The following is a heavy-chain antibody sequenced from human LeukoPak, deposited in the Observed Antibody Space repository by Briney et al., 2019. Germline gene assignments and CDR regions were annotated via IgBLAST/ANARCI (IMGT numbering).Heavy chain of an antibody. Sequence: PGGSLRLSCAASGFTFSSYSMSWVRQAPGKGLEWVSSINWNGGGTGYADSVKGRFTIFRDNAKNSLYRQMNSLGAEDTAFYYCARGSGRYYDTSGYFGSTVFDYWGQGTLVTVSS. CDR2: INWNGGGT. J-gene: IGHJ4*02. V-gene: IGHV3-20*04. CDR1: GFTFSSYS. D-gene: IGHD3-22*01. CDR3: ARGSGRYYDTSGYFGSTVFDY.